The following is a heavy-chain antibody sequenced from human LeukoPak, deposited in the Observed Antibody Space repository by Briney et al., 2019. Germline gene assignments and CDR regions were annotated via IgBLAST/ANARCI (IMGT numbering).Heavy chain of an antibody. Sequence: GGSLRLSCAASGFTFSSYAMSWVRQAPGRGLEWVSAISGSGGSTYYADSVKGRFTISRDNSKNTLYLQMNSLRAEDTAVYYCAKVGGDYDILTGYGYWFDPWGQGTLVTVSS. J-gene: IGHJ5*02. CDR1: GFTFSSYA. CDR3: AKVGGDYDILTGYGYWFDP. D-gene: IGHD3-9*01. CDR2: ISGSGGST. V-gene: IGHV3-23*01.